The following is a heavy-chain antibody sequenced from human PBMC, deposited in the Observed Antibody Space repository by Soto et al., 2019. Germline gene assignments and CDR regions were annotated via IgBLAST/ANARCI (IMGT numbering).Heavy chain of an antibody. Sequence: QITLKESGPTLVKPTQTLTLTCTFSGFSLSTSGVGVGWIRQPPGKALEWLALIYWDDDKRYSPSMKSRLTTTNDPSKNQVVLTMTNMAPVDTATYYCAHRRKYSSSNWFAPWGQGTLVTVSS. CDR3: AHRRKYSSSNWFAP. J-gene: IGHJ5*02. CDR1: GFSLSTSGVG. CDR2: IYWDDDK. V-gene: IGHV2-5*02. D-gene: IGHD6-6*01.